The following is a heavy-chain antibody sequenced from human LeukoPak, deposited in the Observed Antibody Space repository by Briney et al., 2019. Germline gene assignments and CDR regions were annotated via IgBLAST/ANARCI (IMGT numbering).Heavy chain of an antibody. CDR3: AKEMTTVTTGGFDY. CDR1: GYTFTSYA. Sequence: ASVKVSCKASGYTFTSYAMHWVRQAPGQRLEWMGWINAGNGNTKYSQKFQGRVTITRDTSASTAYMELSSLRSEDTAVYYCAKEMTTVTTGGFDYRGQGTLVTVSS. D-gene: IGHD4-17*01. V-gene: IGHV1-3*01. J-gene: IGHJ4*02. CDR2: INAGNGNT.